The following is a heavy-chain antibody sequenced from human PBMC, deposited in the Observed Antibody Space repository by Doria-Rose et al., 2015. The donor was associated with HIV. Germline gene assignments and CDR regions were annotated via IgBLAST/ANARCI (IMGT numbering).Heavy chain of an antibody. J-gene: IGHJ4*02. V-gene: IGHV2-26*01. D-gene: IGHD6-13*01. CDR3: ARIKSSRWYHKYYFDF. CDR1: GVSLSSPGMG. Sequence: QITLKESSPVLVKPTETLTLTCTVSGVSLSSPGMGVSWIRQPPGKALEWLANNFSDDERSYKTSLQSRLTISRGTSKSQVVLTITDMDPVDTATYYCARIKSSRWYHKYYFDFWGQGTLVIVSA. CDR2: NFSDDER.